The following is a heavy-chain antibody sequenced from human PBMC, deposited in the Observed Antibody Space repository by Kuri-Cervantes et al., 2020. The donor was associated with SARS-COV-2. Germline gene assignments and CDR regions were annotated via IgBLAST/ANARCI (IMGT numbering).Heavy chain of an antibody. Sequence: VSVKVSCKASGYTFTSYYMHWVRQAPGQGLEWMGIINPSGGSTSYAQKFQGRVTMTRDTSTSTVYMELSSLRSEDTAVYYCARDRITIFGVVIPYYYYGMDVWGQGTTVTVSS. J-gene: IGHJ6*02. CDR1: GYTFTSYY. V-gene: IGHV1-46*01. CDR3: ARDRITIFGVVIPYYYYGMDV. D-gene: IGHD3-3*01. CDR2: INPSGGST.